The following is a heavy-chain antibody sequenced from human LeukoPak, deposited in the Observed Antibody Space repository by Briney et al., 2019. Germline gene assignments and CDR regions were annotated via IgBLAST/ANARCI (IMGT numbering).Heavy chain of an antibody. D-gene: IGHD5-18*01. V-gene: IGHV5-51*01. CDR3: ARSHLAIGSGYSYGFVDY. CDR1: GNSFTSYW. J-gene: IGHJ4*02. CDR2: IYPGDSDT. Sequence: GESLKISCKGSGNSFTSYWIGWVRQMPGKGLEWMGIIYPGDSDTRYSPSFQGQVTISADKSISTAYLQWSSLKASDTAMYYCARSHLAIGSGYSYGFVDYWGQGTLVTVSS.